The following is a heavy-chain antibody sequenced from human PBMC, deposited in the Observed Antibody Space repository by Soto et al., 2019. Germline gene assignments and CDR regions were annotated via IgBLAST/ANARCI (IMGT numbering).Heavy chain of an antibody. V-gene: IGHV3-64D*06. CDR2: ISSDGDIT. CDR1: GFTFSEYS. Sequence: LRLSCSASGFTFSEYSMHWVRQAPGKGLQYVSTISSDGDITYYADSVKGRFTISRDNSKNTLYLQMNSLRLEDTAVYYCVKVSTFYDILAGYYSTNFFDPWGQGTLVTVSS. J-gene: IGHJ5*02. CDR3: VKVSTFYDILAGYYSTNFFDP. D-gene: IGHD3-9*01.